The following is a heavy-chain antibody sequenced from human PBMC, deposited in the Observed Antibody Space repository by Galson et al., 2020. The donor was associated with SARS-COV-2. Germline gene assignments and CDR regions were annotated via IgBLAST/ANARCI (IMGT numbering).Heavy chain of an antibody. V-gene: IGHV4-39*01. D-gene: IGHD4-17*01. CDR2: IYYSGSA. Sequence: TLSLTCTVSADSISSTGHYWGWIRQPPGKGLEWIGNIYYSGSAYYNPSLKSRVTVFVDTSKNQFSLNLDSVTAADTAVYYCVRLKGVTTADYWGQGTLVTVSS. J-gene: IGHJ4*02. CDR1: ADSISSTGHY. CDR3: VRLKGVTTADY.